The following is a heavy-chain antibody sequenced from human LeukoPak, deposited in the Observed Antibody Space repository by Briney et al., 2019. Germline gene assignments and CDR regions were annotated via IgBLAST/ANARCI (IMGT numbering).Heavy chain of an antibody. CDR2: IIPIFGTA. J-gene: IGHJ5*02. CDR1: GGTFSSYA. D-gene: IGHD6-6*01. Sequence: SVRVSCKASGGTFSSYAISWVRQAPAQGLEWMGRIIPIFGTANYAQKFQGRVTITTDASTSTAYMELSSLRSADTAVYYCATDPGLVAARRRGWFDPWGQGTLVTVSS. CDR3: ATDPGLVAARRRGWFDP. V-gene: IGHV1-69*05.